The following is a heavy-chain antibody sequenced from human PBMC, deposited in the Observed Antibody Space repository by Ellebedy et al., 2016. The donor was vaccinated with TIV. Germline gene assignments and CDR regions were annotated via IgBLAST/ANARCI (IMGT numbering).Heavy chain of an antibody. Sequence: PGGSLRLSCAASGFTFSDYAMNWVRQAPGKGLEWVSGITGSASDSFTIDSVKGRFTISRDNSKSMVYLQMNSLRAEDTAVYYCAKSLSTATGSLTDSWGQGTLVTVSS. CDR1: GFTFSDYA. D-gene: IGHD2-8*02. V-gene: IGHV3-23*01. CDR3: AKSLSTATGSLTDS. CDR2: ITGSASDS. J-gene: IGHJ4*02.